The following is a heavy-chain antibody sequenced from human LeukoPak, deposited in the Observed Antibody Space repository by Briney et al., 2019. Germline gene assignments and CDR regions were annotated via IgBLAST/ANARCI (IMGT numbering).Heavy chain of an antibody. CDR2: ISSSSSYI. CDR1: GFTFSSYS. D-gene: IGHD6-13*01. J-gene: IGHJ4*02. CDR3: ASADSSSWYPFDY. V-gene: IGHV3-21*01. Sequence: GGSLRLSCAASGFTFSSYSMNWVRQAPGKGLEWVSSISSSSSYIYYADSVKGRFTISRDNAKNSLYLQMNSLRSEDTAVYYCASADSSSWYPFDYGGQGTLVTVSS.